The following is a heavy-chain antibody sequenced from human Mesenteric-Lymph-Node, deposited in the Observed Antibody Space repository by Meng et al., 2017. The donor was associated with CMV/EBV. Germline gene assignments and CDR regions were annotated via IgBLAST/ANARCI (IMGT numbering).Heavy chain of an antibody. D-gene: IGHD6-13*01. CDR2: IIPILGIA. CDR3: ARDKLPIAAAGTTFDL. CDR1: GGTFSSSA. V-gene: IGHV1-69*10. J-gene: IGHJ5*02. Sequence: GGTFSSSAISWVLQAPGQGLDWMGGIIPILGIANYAQKSQGRVTITADKSTSTAYMELSSLRSEDTAVYYCARDKLPIAAAGTTFDLWGQGTLVTVSS.